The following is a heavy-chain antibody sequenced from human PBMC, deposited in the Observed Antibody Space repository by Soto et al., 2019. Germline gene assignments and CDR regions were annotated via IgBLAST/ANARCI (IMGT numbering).Heavy chain of an antibody. D-gene: IGHD2-2*01. CDR2: INPNSGGT. V-gene: IGHV1-2*04. J-gene: IGHJ6*03. Sequence: ASVKVSCKASGYTFTGYYMHWVRQAPGQGLEWMGWINPNSGGTNYAQKFQGWVTMTRDTSISTAYMELSRLRSDDTAVYYCARDLGGYCSSTSCPDSYYYYYYMDVWGKGTAVTVSS. CDR3: ARDLGGYCSSTSCPDSYYYYYYMDV. CDR1: GYTFTGYY.